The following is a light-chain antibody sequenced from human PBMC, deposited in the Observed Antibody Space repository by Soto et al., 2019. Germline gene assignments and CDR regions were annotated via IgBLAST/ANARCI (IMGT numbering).Light chain of an antibody. V-gene: IGKV3-20*01. Sequence: DIAFRQSPGTPSLSHGERATLSCRDSQSVPGGSLGWYQQIPGQAPRLLIYRTSSRATGIPDRFSGSGSGTDFTLTIARLEPEDFAVYYCQQYGESPRTFGQGTRLE. CDR1: QSVPGGS. J-gene: IGKJ5*01. CDR3: QQYGESPRT. CDR2: RTS.